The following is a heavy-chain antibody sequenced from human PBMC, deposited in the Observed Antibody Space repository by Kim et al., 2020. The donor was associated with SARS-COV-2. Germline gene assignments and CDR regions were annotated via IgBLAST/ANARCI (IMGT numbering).Heavy chain of an antibody. CDR1: GFTFINTW. Sequence: GGSLRLSCAASGFTFINTWMNWVRQAPGKGLEWIVRLKSKTDGGTTHYAAPVNGRFTISRDDSKNTLYLQMNSLKTEDAAVYYCATGGLAYWGQGTLVTVSS. V-gene: IGHV3-15*01. D-gene: IGHD2-21*01. CDR2: LKSKTDGGTT. CDR3: ATGGLAY. J-gene: IGHJ4*02.